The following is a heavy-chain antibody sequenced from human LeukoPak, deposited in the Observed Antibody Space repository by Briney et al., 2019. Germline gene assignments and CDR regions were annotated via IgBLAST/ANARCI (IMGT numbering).Heavy chain of an antibody. J-gene: IGHJ2*01. CDR2: IYFSGTT. D-gene: IGHD5-24*01. CDR1: GGSISSGGHS. Sequence: SETLSLTCAVSGGSISSGGHSWSWIRQPPGKDLEWIGNIYFSGTTFHNPSLESRVILSVDNSNNRLSLTLTSVTAADTAVYYCARAWGFREDWFFDLWGRGALVTVSS. V-gene: IGHV4-30-2*01. CDR3: ARAWGFREDWFFDL.